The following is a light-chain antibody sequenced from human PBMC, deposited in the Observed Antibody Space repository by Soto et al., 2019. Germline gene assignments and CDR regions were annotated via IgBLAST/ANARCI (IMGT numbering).Light chain of an antibody. Sequence: PGESATLSCRASQSVSSSYLAWYLQKPGQAPRLLIYGASSRATGIPDRFSASGSGTDFTLSISRLEPEDFAVFYCQQSGMSPHTFGQGTKLEMK. V-gene: IGKV3-20*01. J-gene: IGKJ2*01. CDR1: QSVSSSY. CDR3: QQSGMSPHT. CDR2: GAS.